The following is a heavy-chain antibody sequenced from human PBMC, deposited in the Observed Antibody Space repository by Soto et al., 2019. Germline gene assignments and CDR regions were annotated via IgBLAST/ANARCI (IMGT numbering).Heavy chain of an antibody. J-gene: IGHJ4*02. D-gene: IGHD3-10*01. V-gene: IGHV1-69*19. CDR3: AREVQVHTPAFVY. Sequence: QVQLVQSGAEMKKPGSSVKVSCQSSGGTFNTYAINWVRQAPGQGPEWMGDISPMFGAANYAPKFQGRVTLTADESTGTSYMQLSSLTSEYTALYFCAREVQVHTPAFVYWGQGTLVTVSS. CDR2: ISPMFGAA. CDR1: GGTFNTYA.